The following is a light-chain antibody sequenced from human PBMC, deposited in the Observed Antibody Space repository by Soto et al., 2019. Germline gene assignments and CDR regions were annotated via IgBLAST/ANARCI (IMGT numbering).Light chain of an antibody. CDR1: QGISNS. V-gene: IGKV1-27*01. J-gene: IGKJ1*01. CDR2: DAS. Sequence: DIQMTQSPSSLSASVGDRVTITCRASQGISNSLAWYQQKPGKVTKVLIYDASTLHSGVPSRFSGSGSGTDFTLTINNFQPEDAATYYCQMYFTAPETFGQGTKVEVK. CDR3: QMYFTAPET.